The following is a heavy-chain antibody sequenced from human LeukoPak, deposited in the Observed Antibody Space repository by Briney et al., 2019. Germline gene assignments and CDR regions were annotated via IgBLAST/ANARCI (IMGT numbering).Heavy chain of an antibody. D-gene: IGHD1-20*01. J-gene: IGHJ5*02. Sequence: PGGSLRLSCAASGFTFSSCSMNWVRQAPGKGLEWVSYISGSGTTMYYVDSVKGRFTISRDNAKNSLYLQMNSLRDEDTAVYCCARDGVNITGTTVNWFDPWGQGTLVTVSS. V-gene: IGHV3-48*02. CDR1: GFTFSSCS. CDR3: ARDGVNITGTTVNWFDP. CDR2: ISGSGTTM.